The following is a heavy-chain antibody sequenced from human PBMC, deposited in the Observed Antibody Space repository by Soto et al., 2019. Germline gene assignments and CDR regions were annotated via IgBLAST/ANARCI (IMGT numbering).Heavy chain of an antibody. V-gene: IGHV5-51*01. J-gene: IGHJ3*02. Sequence: GESLKISCKGSGYSFTSYWIGWVRQMPGKGLEWMGIIYPGDSDTRYSPSFQGQVTISADKSISTAYLQWSSLKASDTAMYYCARLRGHDFWSGYARAAFAIWGQGTMVTVSS. CDR2: IYPGDSDT. D-gene: IGHD3-3*01. CDR1: GYSFTSYW. CDR3: ARLRGHDFWSGYARAAFAI.